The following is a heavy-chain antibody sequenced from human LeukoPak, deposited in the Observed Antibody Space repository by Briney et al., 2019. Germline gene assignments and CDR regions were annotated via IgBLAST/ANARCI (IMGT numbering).Heavy chain of an antibody. V-gene: IGHV4-39*01. CDR1: GGSISSSSYY. CDR2: IYYSGST. J-gene: IGHJ5*02. CDR3: ARTPRGWGLLEWFDP. Sequence: KTSETLSLTCTVSGGSISSSSYYWGWIRQPPGRGLEWIGSIYYSGSTYYNPSLKSRVTISVDTSKNQFSLKLSSVTAADTAVYYCARTPRGWGLLEWFDPWGQGTLVTVSS. D-gene: IGHD1-26*01.